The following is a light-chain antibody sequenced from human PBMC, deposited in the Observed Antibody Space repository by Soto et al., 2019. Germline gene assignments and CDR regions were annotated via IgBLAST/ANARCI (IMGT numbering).Light chain of an antibody. CDR2: DTS. J-gene: IGLJ2*01. Sequence: QAVVTQEPSLTVSPGGTVTLTCGSSTGAVTSGHYPYWFQQKPGQAPRTLIYDTSNKHSWTPARFSGSLLGGKAALTLSGAQPEDEAEHYCLLSSSGANVVFCGGTKLTVL. CDR1: TGAVTSGHY. CDR3: LLSSSGANVV. V-gene: IGLV7-46*01.